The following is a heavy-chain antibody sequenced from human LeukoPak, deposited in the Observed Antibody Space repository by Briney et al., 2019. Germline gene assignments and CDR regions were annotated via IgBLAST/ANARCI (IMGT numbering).Heavy chain of an antibody. Sequence: ASVRVSCKASGYTFSNYDINWVRQAPGQGLEWMGWMNPRSGNKAYADNFQGRASMTGDTAINTAYLELSGLISEDTAVYFCARDAQYSSAWNFDYWGQGTVVTVSS. CDR1: GYTFSNYD. J-gene: IGHJ4*02. CDR2: MNPRSGNK. D-gene: IGHD3-22*01. CDR3: ARDAQYSSAWNFDY. V-gene: IGHV1-8*01.